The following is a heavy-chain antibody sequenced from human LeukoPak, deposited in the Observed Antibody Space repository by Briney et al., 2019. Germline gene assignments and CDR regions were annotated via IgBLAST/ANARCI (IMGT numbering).Heavy chain of an antibody. CDR1: GFTFSSYS. Sequence: GGSLRLSCAASGFTFSSYSMNWVRQAPGKGLEWVSSISSSSSYIYYADSVKGRFTISRDNAKNSLYLQMNSLRAEDTAVYYCARAGDCSGGSCYSTYYYYGMDVWGQGTTVTVSS. D-gene: IGHD2-15*01. CDR3: ARAGDCSGGSCYSTYYYYGMDV. J-gene: IGHJ6*02. CDR2: ISSSSSYI. V-gene: IGHV3-21*01.